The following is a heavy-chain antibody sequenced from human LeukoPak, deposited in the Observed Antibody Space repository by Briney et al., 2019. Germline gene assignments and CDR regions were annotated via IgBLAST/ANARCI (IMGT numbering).Heavy chain of an antibody. J-gene: IGHJ4*02. CDR1: GLTFSIYW. CDR2: INTDGSST. D-gene: IGHD6-6*01. Sequence: GGSMRLSCPASGLTFSIYWMHWVRQAPGEGLGWVSHINTDGSSTTYADSVKGRLTISRDNAKNTLYLQMNSLRAEDTAVYYCARSGGSSSLGYWGQGTLVTVSS. V-gene: IGHV3-74*01. CDR3: ARSGGSSSLGY.